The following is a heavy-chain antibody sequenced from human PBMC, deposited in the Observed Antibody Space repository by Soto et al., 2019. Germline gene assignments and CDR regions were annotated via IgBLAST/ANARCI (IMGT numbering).Heavy chain of an antibody. CDR2: IYYSGST. Sequence: SETLSLTCTVSGGSISSGDYYWSWIRQPPGKGLEWIGYIYYSGSTYYNPSLKSRVTISVDTSKNQFSLKLSSVTAADTAVYYCARDFYDFWGPGGMDVWGQGTTVTVSS. V-gene: IGHV4-30-4*01. CDR1: GGSISSGDYY. D-gene: IGHD3-3*01. J-gene: IGHJ6*02. CDR3: ARDFYDFWGPGGMDV.